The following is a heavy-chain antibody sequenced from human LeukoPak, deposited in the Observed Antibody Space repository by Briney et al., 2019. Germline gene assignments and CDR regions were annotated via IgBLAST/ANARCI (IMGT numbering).Heavy chain of an antibody. CDR3: ARRGKVRDDYASESSYYFDY. Sequence: RGASLKTLCTGSGYSFTSYWNGWGRQLPGKGVGWVGIIYTGESGTRYSPTSQGQVTISADKSISTAYLQWSSLKSSDTAIYYCARRGKVRDDYASESSYYFDYWGQGTLVTVSS. CDR1: GYSFTSYW. D-gene: IGHD3-10*01. J-gene: IGHJ4*02. V-gene: IGHV5-51*01. CDR2: IYTGESGT.